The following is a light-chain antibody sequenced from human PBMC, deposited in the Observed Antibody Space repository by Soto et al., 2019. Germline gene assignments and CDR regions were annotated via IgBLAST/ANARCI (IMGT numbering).Light chain of an antibody. CDR2: DVS. Sequence: EIVLTQSPVTLSLSPGERATLSCLASQSVSNYLAWYQQKPGQAPRLLIYDVSTRATGIPDRFSGSGSGTDFTLTFSSLEPEDFAVYYCQQYINWPITFGQGTRLEIK. CDR1: QSVSNY. J-gene: IGKJ5*01. V-gene: IGKV3-11*01. CDR3: QQYINWPIT.